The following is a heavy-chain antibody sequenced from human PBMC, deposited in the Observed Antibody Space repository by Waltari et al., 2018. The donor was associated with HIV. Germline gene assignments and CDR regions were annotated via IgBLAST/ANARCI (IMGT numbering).Heavy chain of an antibody. CDR2: INSDGSNT. J-gene: IGHJ4*02. CDR1: GFTFSRYW. V-gene: IGHV3-74*01. D-gene: IGHD4-17*01. CDR3: ARGLSLGDRYRIDYFQY. Sequence: EVQLVESGGGLVQPGGSLRLSCAASGFTFSRYWLHWVRQAPGKGLVWVSRINSDGSNTDYADSVSGRITISRDNAKNTLYLEMNSLRAEDTAVYYCARGLSLGDRYRIDYFQYWGQGALVTVSS.